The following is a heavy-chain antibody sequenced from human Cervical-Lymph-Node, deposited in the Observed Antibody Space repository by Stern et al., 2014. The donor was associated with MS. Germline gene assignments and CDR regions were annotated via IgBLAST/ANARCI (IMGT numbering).Heavy chain of an antibody. D-gene: IGHD5-24*01. Sequence: VELVESGPGLVKPSETLSLTCIVSGGSIGSYYWTWIRQPPGKGLEWLGYIYFTGHTNYTPSLRSRIAMSVDTSKNKFSLPLTSVTAADTAFYYCARGLDKMGYYFDFWGQGALVTVSS. CDR1: GGSIGSYY. CDR2: IYFTGHT. J-gene: IGHJ4*02. V-gene: IGHV4-59*01. CDR3: ARGLDKMGYYFDF.